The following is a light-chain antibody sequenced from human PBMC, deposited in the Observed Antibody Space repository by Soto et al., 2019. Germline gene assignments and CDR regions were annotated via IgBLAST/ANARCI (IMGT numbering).Light chain of an antibody. Sequence: DIQITHSPSSLSASVVDRVTITFLASQSISSYLNWYQQKPGKAPKLLIYAASSLQSGVPSRFSGSGSGTDFTLTISSLQPEDFATYYCQQSYSTPVKFGQGTKVDIK. J-gene: IGKJ1*01. CDR3: QQSYSTPVK. V-gene: IGKV1-39*01. CDR2: AAS. CDR1: QSISSY.